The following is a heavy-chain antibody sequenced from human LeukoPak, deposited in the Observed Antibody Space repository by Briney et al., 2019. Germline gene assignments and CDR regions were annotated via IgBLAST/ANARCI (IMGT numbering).Heavy chain of an antibody. D-gene: IGHD6-19*01. CDR3: ARDQSHMAIAVALDY. CDR2: INTNTGNP. V-gene: IGHV7-4-1*02. CDR1: GYTFTSYA. J-gene: IGHJ4*02. Sequence: GASVKVSCKASGYTFTSYAMNWVRQAPGQGLEWMGWINTNTGNPTYAQGFTGRFVFSLDTSVSTAYLQISSLKAEDTAVYYCARDQSHMAIAVALDYWGQGTLVTVSS.